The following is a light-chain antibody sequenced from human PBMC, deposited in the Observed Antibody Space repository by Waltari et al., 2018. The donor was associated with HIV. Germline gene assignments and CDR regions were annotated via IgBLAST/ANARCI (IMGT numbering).Light chain of an antibody. Sequence: SYELTQPPSVSVSPGQTAKITCFGGAFTDKYGYGFQQKSGQAPLLVFYEDSNRPSGIPERFSGSTSGATTTLTMSEAQVDDEGDYDCYSTDSAGTLVVFGGGTKLTVL. CDR2: EDS. CDR3: YSTDSAGTLVV. J-gene: IGLJ2*01. V-gene: IGLV3-10*01. CDR1: AFTDKY.